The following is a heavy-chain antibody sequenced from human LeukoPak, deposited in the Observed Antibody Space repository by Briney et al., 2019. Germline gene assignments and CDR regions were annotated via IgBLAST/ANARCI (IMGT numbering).Heavy chain of an antibody. Sequence: GGSLRLSCAASGFTVSSNYMSWIRQAPGKGLEWVGSIRSKAYGETADYAASVKGRFTISRDDSKAIAYLQMNSLKTEDTAVYHCTRDRGAYNLYDYWGQGTLVTVSS. D-gene: IGHD1-1*01. CDR2: IRSKAYGETA. CDR3: TRDRGAYNLYDY. CDR1: GFTVSSNY. V-gene: IGHV3-49*03. J-gene: IGHJ4*02.